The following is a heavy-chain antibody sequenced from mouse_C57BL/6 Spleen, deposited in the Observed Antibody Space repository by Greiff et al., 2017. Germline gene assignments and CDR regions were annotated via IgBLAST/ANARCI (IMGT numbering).Heavy chain of an antibody. CDR2: IDPEDGDT. Sequence: EVQLQESGAELVRPGASVKLSCTASGFNIQDYYMHWVKQRPEQGLEWIGRIDPEDGDTEYAPKFQGKATMTADTSSNTAYLQLSSLTSEDTAVYYCTTNWGSSPAWFAYWGQGTLVTVSA. CDR3: TTNWGSSPAWFAY. D-gene: IGHD1-1*01. V-gene: IGHV14-1*01. CDR1: GFNIQDYY. J-gene: IGHJ3*01.